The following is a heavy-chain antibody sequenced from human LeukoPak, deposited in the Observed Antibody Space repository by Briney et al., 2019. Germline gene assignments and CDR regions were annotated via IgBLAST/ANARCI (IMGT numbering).Heavy chain of an antibody. CDR2: IYYSGST. V-gene: IGHV4-30-4*01. CDR1: GGSISRGDYY. Sequence: PSETLSLTCTVSGGSISRGDYYWTWVRQPPGKGLEWIGYIYYSGSTYYNPSLKSRVTISVDTSKNQFSLKLSSVTAADTAVYYCARATFLGDYYGSERYYGMDVWGQGTTVTVSS. CDR3: ARATFLGDYYGSERYYGMDV. J-gene: IGHJ6*02. D-gene: IGHD3-10*01.